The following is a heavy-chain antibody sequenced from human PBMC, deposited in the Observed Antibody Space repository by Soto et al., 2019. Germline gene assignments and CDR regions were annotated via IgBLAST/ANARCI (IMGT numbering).Heavy chain of an antibody. CDR1: GFTFSSYG. V-gene: IGHV3-30*18. CDR2: ISYDGSNK. CDR3: AKSELAARLGYGMDV. Sequence: QVQLVESGGGVVQPGRSLRLSCAASGFTFSSYGVHWVRQAPGKGLEWVAVISYDGSNKYYADSVKGRFTISRDNSKNTLYLQMNSLRAEDTAVYYCAKSELAARLGYGMDVWGQGTTVTVSS. D-gene: IGHD6-6*01. J-gene: IGHJ6*02.